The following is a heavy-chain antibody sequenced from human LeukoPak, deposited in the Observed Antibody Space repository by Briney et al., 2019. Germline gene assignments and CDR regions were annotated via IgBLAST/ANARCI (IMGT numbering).Heavy chain of an antibody. V-gene: IGHV3-48*01. D-gene: IGHD2-21*02. CDR1: GFIFGRDS. Sequence: GGSLRLSCAASGFIFGRDSMNWVRQAPGRGLEWISYISRDSDIRYYADSVRGRFHISRDNARNSLYLQMNSLRADDTAMYYCVRDNPRCCGVVSANIDDLWGQGTLVTVSS. CDR3: VRDNPRCCGVVSANIDDL. CDR2: ISRDSDIR. J-gene: IGHJ5*02.